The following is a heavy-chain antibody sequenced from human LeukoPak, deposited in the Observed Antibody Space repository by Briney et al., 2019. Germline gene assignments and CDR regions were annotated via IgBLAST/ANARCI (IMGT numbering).Heavy chain of an antibody. D-gene: IGHD1-26*01. CDR2: TIPIFGTA. V-gene: IGHV1-69*01. CDR1: GGTFSSYA. J-gene: IGHJ3*02. CDR3: ARGWELYGDAFDI. Sequence: SVKVSCKASGGTFSSYAISWVRQAPGQGLEWMGGTIPIFGTANYAQKFQGRVTITADESTSTAYMELSSLRSEDTAVYYCARGWELYGDAFDIWGQGTMVTVSS.